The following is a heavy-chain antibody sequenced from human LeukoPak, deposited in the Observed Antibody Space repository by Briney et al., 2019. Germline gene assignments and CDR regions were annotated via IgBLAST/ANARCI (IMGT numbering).Heavy chain of an antibody. CDR3: AALGWFGEITH. V-gene: IGHV4-34*01. Sequence: SETLSLTCAVYGGSFSGYYWSWIRQPPGKGLEWIGEINHSGSTNYNPSLKSRVTISVDTSKNQFSLKLSSVTAADTAVYYCAALGWFGEITHWGQGTLVTVSS. J-gene: IGHJ4*02. CDR2: INHSGST. CDR1: GGSFSGYY. D-gene: IGHD3-10*01.